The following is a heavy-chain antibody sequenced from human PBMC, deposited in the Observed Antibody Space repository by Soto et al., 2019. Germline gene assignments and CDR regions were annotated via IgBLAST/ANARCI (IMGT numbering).Heavy chain of an antibody. CDR1: GFTFSSHA. CDR3: ARDPDYDILTGYSDY. V-gene: IGHV3-30-3*01. Sequence: QPGGSLRLSCAASGFTFSSHAMHWVRQAPGKGLEWVAVISYDGSNKYYADSVKGRFTISRDNSKNTLYLQMNSLRAEDTAVYYCARDPDYDILTGYSDYWGQGTLVTVSS. J-gene: IGHJ4*02. CDR2: ISYDGSNK. D-gene: IGHD3-9*01.